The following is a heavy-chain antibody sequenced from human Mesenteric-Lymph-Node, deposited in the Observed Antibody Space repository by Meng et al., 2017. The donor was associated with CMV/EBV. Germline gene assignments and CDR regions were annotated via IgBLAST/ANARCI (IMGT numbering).Heavy chain of an antibody. J-gene: IGHJ6*02. CDR1: GYTFTSYG. V-gene: IGHV1-18*01. CDR3: ARDMRGCDTPSCYTGGQYGMDV. Sequence: ASVKVSCKASGYTFTSYGISWVRQAPGQGLEWMGWISAYNGNTNYAQKLQGRVTMTTDTSTSTAYMELRSLRSDDTAVYYCARDMRGCDTPSCYTGGQYGMDVWGQGTTVTVSS. CDR2: ISAYNGNT. D-gene: IGHD2-2*02.